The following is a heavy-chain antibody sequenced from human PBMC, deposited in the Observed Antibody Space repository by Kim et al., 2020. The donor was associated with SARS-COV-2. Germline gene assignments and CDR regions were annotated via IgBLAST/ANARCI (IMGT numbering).Heavy chain of an antibody. Sequence: GGSLRLSCAASGFTFSSYAMHWVRQAPGKGLEWVAVISYDGSNKYYADSVKGRFTISRDNSKNTLYLQMNSLRAEDTAVYYCARGSRGYSYDTLWGQGTLVTVSS. CDR1: GFTFSSYA. CDR2: ISYDGSNK. V-gene: IGHV3-30*04. D-gene: IGHD5-18*01. CDR3: ARGSRGYSYDTL. J-gene: IGHJ4*02.